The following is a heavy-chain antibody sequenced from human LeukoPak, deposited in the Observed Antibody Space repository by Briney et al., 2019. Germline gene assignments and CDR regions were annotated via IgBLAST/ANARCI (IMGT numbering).Heavy chain of an antibody. D-gene: IGHD3-22*01. J-gene: IGHJ4*02. Sequence: ASVKVSCKASGYTFTGYYIHWVRQAPGQGLEWMGRINPKSGGANYGQTFQGRVTMTRDTSTSTAYMELRSLRSDDTAVYYCARPILYYYDSSGYYDYWGQGTLVTVSS. V-gene: IGHV1-2*06. CDR1: GYTFTGYY. CDR2: INPKSGGA. CDR3: ARPILYYYDSSGYYDY.